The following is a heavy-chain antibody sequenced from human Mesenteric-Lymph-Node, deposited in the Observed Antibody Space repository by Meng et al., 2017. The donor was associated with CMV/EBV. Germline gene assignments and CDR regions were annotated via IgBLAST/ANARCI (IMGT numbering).Heavy chain of an antibody. CDR3: AGSRNNYVFGVDV. V-gene: IGHV3-23*05. CDR1: GFTFSTYP. CDR2: IYNNGNT. Sequence: GGSLRLSCAASGFTFSTYPMSWVRQAPGQGLEWVSVIYNNGNTKYADSVKGRFTISRDSSLNTIYLQMISLRVDDTAVYYCAGSRNNYVFGVDVWGQGTTVTVSS. J-gene: IGHJ6*02. D-gene: IGHD3-16*01.